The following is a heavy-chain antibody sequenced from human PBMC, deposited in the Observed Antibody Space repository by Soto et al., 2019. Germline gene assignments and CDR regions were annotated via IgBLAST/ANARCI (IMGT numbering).Heavy chain of an antibody. D-gene: IGHD3-9*01. CDR2: ISGYNDNP. CDR1: GYTFSNYG. V-gene: IGHV1-18*04. J-gene: IGHJ4*02. CDR3: ARDTGTGKGFDF. Sequence: QVQLVQSGAELKRPGASVKVSCKASGYTFSNYGFSWVRQAPGQGLEWMGWISGYNDNPNYDQKFQGRVTMSTDTATNTVHMELMSLRADDTAVYYCARDTGTGKGFDFWGQGALVTVST.